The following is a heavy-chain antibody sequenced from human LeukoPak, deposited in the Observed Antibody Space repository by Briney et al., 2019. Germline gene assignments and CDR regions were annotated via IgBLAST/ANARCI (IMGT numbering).Heavy chain of an antibody. CDR1: GGSISSSSYC. CDR3: ARASSEDYYYYYMDV. Sequence: SETLFLTCTVSGGSISSSSYCWGWIRQPPGKGLEWIGSIYYSGSTYYNPSLKSRVTISVDTSKNQFSLKLSSVTAADTAVYYCARASSEDYYYYYMDVWGKGTTVTVSS. J-gene: IGHJ6*03. CDR2: IYYSGST. V-gene: IGHV4-39*07.